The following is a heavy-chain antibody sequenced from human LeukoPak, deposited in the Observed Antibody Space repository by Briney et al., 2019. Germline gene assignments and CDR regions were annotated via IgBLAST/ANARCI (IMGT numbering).Heavy chain of an antibody. CDR2: ISSSSSYI. CDR1: GFTFSSYS. V-gene: IGHV3-21*01. CDR3: ARDKRTTPPKLFDY. Sequence: GGSLRLSCAASGFTFSSYSMNWVRQAPGKGLEWVSSISSSSSYIYYADSVKGRFTISRDNAKNSLYLQMNSLRAEDTAVYYCARDKRTTPPKLFDYWGQGILVTVSS. J-gene: IGHJ4*02. D-gene: IGHD4-11*01.